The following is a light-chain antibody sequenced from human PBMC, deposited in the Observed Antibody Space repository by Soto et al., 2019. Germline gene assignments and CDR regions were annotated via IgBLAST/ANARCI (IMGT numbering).Light chain of an antibody. CDR3: QQYNNWPPLT. Sequence: EIVMTQSPATLSVSPGERVTLSCRASQSVSSNLGWYQQKPGQAPRLLIYGASTRVTGIPARFSGSGSGTQFTLTISSLQSEDFAVYYCQQYNNWPPLTFGQGTKVEIK. V-gene: IGKV3D-15*01. CDR2: GAS. CDR1: QSVSSN. J-gene: IGKJ1*01.